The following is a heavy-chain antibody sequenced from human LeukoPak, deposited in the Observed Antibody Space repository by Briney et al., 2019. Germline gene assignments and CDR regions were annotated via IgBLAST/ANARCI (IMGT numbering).Heavy chain of an antibody. CDR3: AKDRKELGDFVDY. J-gene: IGHJ4*02. CDR1: GFAFSNYG. D-gene: IGHD2-21*02. Sequence: PGGSLRLSCAASGFAFSNYGMLWVRQAPGKGLEWVSFIRSDGSNKYYADSVKGRFTISRDNSKNTLYLQMNGLRVEDTAVYYCAKDRKELGDFVDYWGQGTLVSVSS. V-gene: IGHV3-30*02. CDR2: IRSDGSNK.